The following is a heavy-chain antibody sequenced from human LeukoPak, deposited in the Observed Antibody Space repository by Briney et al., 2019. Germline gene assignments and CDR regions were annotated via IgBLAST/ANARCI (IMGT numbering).Heavy chain of an antibody. CDR3: ARAGGSYYPGYFQH. Sequence: SETLSLTCAVYGGSFSGYYWSWIRQPPGKGLEWIGYIYYSGSTYYNPSLKSRVTISVDTSKNQFSVKLSSVTAADTAAYYCARAGGSYYPGYFQHWGQGTLVTVSS. V-gene: IGHV4-30-4*08. J-gene: IGHJ1*01. CDR2: IYYSGST. D-gene: IGHD1-26*01. CDR1: GGSFSGYY.